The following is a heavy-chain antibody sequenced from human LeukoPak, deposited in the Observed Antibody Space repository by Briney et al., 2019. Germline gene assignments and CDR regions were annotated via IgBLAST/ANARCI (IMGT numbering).Heavy chain of an antibody. CDR3: ARRAGEYSHPYDY. J-gene: IGHJ4*02. CDR1: GFTVSSNS. CDR2: IYSGGNT. D-gene: IGHD2-15*01. Sequence: GGSLRLSCTVSGFTVSSNSWSWVRQAPGKGLEWVSFIYSGGNTPSSDSVKGRFTISRDNSKNTLYLQMNSLRAEDTAIYYCARRAGEYSHPYDYWGQGTLVTVSS. V-gene: IGHV3-53*01.